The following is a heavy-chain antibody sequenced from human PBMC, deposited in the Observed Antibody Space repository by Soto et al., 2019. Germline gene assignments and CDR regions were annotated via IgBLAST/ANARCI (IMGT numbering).Heavy chain of an antibody. J-gene: IGHJ4*02. Sequence: EVQLVESGGGLVQPGGSLRLSCTASGFTVSSNYMTWVRQAPGKGLEWVSVVYSGGATYYADSVKGRFTISRDNSKNTLYLQMKSLRAEDTAVDYCARAPLYGGNSVWGQGTVVTVSS. CDR2: VYSGGAT. CDR1: GFTVSSNY. V-gene: IGHV3-66*01. CDR3: ARAPLYGGNSV. D-gene: IGHD4-17*01.